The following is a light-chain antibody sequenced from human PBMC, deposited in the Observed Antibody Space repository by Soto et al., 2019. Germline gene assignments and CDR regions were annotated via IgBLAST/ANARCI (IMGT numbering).Light chain of an antibody. Sequence: QAVVTQEPSVTVSPGGTVTLPSDSSTGPVTSGHYPYWFQQKPGQAPTTLIFDTAKRHSWTPARCSGALLGGKAALTLSGAQPDDEAEYYCLLSYNGGPYVFGTGTKVTVL. CDR1: TGPVTSGHY. CDR2: DTA. V-gene: IGLV7-46*01. CDR3: LLSYNGGPYV. J-gene: IGLJ1*01.